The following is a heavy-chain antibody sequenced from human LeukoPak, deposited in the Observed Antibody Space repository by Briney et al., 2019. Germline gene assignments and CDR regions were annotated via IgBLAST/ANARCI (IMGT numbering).Heavy chain of an antibody. CDR2: IYYSGST. Sequence: GSLRLSCAASGFTFSDYYTSWIRQAPGKGLEWIGSIYYSGSTYYNPSLKSRVTISVDTSKNQFSLKLSSVTAADTAVYYCATLSSEYYDILTGYHPELWGQGTLVTVPS. CDR3: ATLSSEYYDILTGYHPEL. V-gene: IGHV4-38-2*01. J-gene: IGHJ4*02. CDR1: GFTFSDYY. D-gene: IGHD3-9*01.